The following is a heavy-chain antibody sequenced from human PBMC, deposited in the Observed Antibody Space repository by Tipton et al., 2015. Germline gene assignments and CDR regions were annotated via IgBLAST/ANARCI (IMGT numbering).Heavy chain of an antibody. V-gene: IGHV3-23*01. CDR1: GFIFGGYG. J-gene: IGHJ4*02. Sequence: SLRLSCEASGFIFGGYGMSWVRQAPGKGLEWVSSVTGRGDRTYYAESVKGRFTISRDNSKNTLYLQMNSLRAEDTALYYCAKVGGHTLRTIVVADYFFEYWGQGTLVTVSS. CDR3: AKVGGHTLRTIVVADYFFEY. CDR2: VTGRGDRT. D-gene: IGHD1-26*01.